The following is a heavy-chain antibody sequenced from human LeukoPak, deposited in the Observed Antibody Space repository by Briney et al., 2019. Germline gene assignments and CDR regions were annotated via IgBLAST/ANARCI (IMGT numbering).Heavy chain of an antibody. CDR3: ARVLDYYGSGTRDFDY. CDR2: IYYSGST. V-gene: IGHV4-59*08. J-gene: IGHJ4*02. CDR1: GGSISSYY. Sequence: SETLSLTCTVSGGSISSYYWSWIRQPPGKELEWIGYIYYSGSTNYNPSLKSRVTMSVDTSKNQFSLELSSVTAADTAVYYCARVLDYYGSGTRDFDYWGQGTLVTVSS. D-gene: IGHD3-10*01.